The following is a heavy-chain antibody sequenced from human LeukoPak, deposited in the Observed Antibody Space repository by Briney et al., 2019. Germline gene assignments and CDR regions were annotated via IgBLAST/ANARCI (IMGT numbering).Heavy chain of an antibody. D-gene: IGHD3-10*01. Sequence: PSETLSLTCTVSGGSISSYYWSWIRQPPGKGLEWIGEINHSGSTNYNPSLKSRVTISVDTSKNQFSLKLSSVTAADTAVYYCARGDLWFREFPKPPYNWFDPWGQGTLVTVSS. CDR3: ARGDLWFREFPKPPYNWFDP. J-gene: IGHJ5*02. CDR2: INHSGST. CDR1: GGSISSYY. V-gene: IGHV4-34*01.